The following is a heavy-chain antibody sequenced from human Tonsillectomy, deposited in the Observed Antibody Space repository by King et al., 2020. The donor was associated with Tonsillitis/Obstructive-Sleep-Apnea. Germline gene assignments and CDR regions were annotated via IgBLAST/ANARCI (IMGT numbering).Heavy chain of an antibody. D-gene: IGHD6-6*01. CDR1: GFTVSSNY. V-gene: IGHV3-66*01. CDR3: AREGFTSSGSTTYYYYYMDV. Sequence: VQLVESGGGLVQPGGSLRLSCAASGFTVSSNYMNWVRPAPGKGLEWVSIIYSGGSTYYADSVKGRFTISRDNSKNTLYLQMNSLRAEDTAVYYCAREGFTSSGSTTYYYYYMDVWGKGTPVTVSS. J-gene: IGHJ6*03. CDR2: IYSGGST.